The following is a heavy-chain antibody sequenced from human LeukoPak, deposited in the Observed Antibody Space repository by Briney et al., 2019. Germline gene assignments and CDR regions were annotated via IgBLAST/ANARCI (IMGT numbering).Heavy chain of an antibody. CDR1: GFTFSDYY. J-gene: IGHJ4*02. CDR3: ARDLTMIVVAPGY. D-gene: IGHD3-22*01. CDR2: ISSSGTTS. Sequence: GSLRLSYAASGFTFSDYYMSWIRQAPGKGLEWVSYISSSGTTSSYADSVKGRFTISRDNAKNSLYLQMNSLRAEDTAVYYCARDLTMIVVAPGYWGQGTLVTVSS. V-gene: IGHV3-11*04.